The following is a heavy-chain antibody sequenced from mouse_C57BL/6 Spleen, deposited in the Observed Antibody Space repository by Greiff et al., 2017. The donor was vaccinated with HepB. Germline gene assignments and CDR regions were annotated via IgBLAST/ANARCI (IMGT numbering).Heavy chain of an antibody. CDR2: IDPNSGGT. J-gene: IGHJ2*01. V-gene: IGHV1-72*01. D-gene: IGHD1-1*01. CDR1: GYTFTSYW. Sequence: QVQLKQPGAELVKPGASVKLSCKASGYTFTSYWMHWVKQRPGRGLEWIGRIDPNSGGTKYNEKFKSKATLTVDKPSSTAYMQLSSLTSEDSAVYYCARGSTSHTYHINYGGYFDYWGQGTTLTVSS. CDR3: ARGSTSHTYHINYGGYFDY.